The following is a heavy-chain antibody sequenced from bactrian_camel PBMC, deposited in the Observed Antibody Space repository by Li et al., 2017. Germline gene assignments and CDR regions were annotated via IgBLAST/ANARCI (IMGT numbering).Heavy chain of an antibody. Sequence: QVQLVESGRESVQAGGSTRLTCQSSEYTYKFCVGWFRQAPGKEREGVAVIGNDDATEYADSVKGRFTISQDNAKMTVYLQMNSLKPDDTAMYYCAAGSRPASVRVGYPNEYNYWGQGTQVTVS. V-gene: IGHV3S60*01. CDR3: AAGSRPASVRVGYPNEYNY. J-gene: IGHJ4*01. CDR2: IGNDDAT. CDR1: EYTYKFC. D-gene: IGHD5*01.